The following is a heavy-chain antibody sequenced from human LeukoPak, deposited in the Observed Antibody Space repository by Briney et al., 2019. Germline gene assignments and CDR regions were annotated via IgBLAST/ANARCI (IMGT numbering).Heavy chain of an antibody. V-gene: IGHV4-39*01. CDR1: GGSISSSSYY. J-gene: IGHJ4*02. Sequence: KPSETLSLTCTVSGGSISSSSYYWGWIRQPPGKGLEWFGSIYYSGSTYYNPSLKSRVTISVDTPKNQFSLKLSSVTAADTAVYYCARHPRRYYYDSSGIIDYWGQGTLVTVSS. CDR3: ARHPRRYYYDSSGIIDY. CDR2: IYYSGST. D-gene: IGHD3-22*01.